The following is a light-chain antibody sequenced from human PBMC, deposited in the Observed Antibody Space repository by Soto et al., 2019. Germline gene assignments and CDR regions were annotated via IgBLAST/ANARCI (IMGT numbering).Light chain of an antibody. CDR1: QSVSSY. CDR2: DTS. V-gene: IGKV3-15*01. Sequence: EIVLTQSPATLSLSPGERATLSCRASQSVSSYLAWYQQKPGQTPRLLIYDTSTRATGVPPRFSGSRSGAEFTPTINSLQSEDFAVYYCQHYNNWPLTLAGGTKVDIK. CDR3: QHYNNWPLT. J-gene: IGKJ4*01.